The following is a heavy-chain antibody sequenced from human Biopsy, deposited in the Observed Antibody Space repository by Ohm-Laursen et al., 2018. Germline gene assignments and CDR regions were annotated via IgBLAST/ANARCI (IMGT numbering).Heavy chain of an antibody. CDR2: IYITGRT. J-gene: IGHJ2*01. D-gene: IGHD5-24*01. Sequence: PSETLSLTCTVSGGPIDSYYWSWIRQPPGKALEWIGYIYITGRTIYNPSLKSRVTMSVNTSKKQFSLRLSSVTAADTAVYYCASAGYNPDWNFDLWGRGTRVTVSS. CDR3: ASAGYNPDWNFDL. V-gene: IGHV4-4*08. CDR1: GGPIDSYY.